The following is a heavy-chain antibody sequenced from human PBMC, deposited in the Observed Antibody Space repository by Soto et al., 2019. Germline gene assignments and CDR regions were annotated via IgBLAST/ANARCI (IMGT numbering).Heavy chain of an antibody. V-gene: IGHV1-69*13. CDR2: IIPIFGTA. D-gene: IGHD3-10*01. Sequence: ASVKVSCKASGGTFSSYAISWVRQAPGQGLEWMGGIIPIFGTANYAQKFQGRVTITADESTSTAYMELSSLRSEDTAVYYWARGRVFYYYGSGRGVPCYGMDVWGQGTTVTVSS. CDR3: ARGRVFYYYGSGRGVPCYGMDV. CDR1: GGTFSSYA. J-gene: IGHJ6*02.